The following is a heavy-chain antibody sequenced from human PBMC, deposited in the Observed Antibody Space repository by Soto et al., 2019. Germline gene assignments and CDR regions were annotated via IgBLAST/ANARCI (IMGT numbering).Heavy chain of an antibody. J-gene: IGHJ6*02. D-gene: IGHD3-10*01. Sequence: GGSLRLSCISSGFTFRTYTMNWVRQAPGKGLEWVSGIRGSGGGTYYADSVKGRFTISRDDSRNTLYLEMNSLRGEDTAVYYCAKALGRVHYGMDVWGQGTTVTVSS. V-gene: IGHV3-23*01. CDR3: AKALGRVHYGMDV. CDR2: IRGSGGGT. CDR1: GFTFRTYT.